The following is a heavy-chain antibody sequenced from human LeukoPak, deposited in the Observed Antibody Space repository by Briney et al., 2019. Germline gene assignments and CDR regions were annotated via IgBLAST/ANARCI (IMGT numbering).Heavy chain of an antibody. V-gene: IGHV3-48*01. J-gene: IGHJ4*02. Sequence: SGGSLRLSCAASGFTFSSYSMNWVRQAPGKGLEWVSYISSSSSTIYYTDSVKGRFTISRDNAKNSLYLQMNSLRAEDTAVYYCARDKGFCSSTSCYSHGVDYWGQGTLVTVSS. CDR2: ISSSSSTI. CDR3: ARDKGFCSSTSCYSHGVDY. CDR1: GFTFSSYS. D-gene: IGHD2-2*01.